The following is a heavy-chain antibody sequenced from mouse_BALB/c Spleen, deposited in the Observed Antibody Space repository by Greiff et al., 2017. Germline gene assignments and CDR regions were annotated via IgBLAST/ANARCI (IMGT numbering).Heavy chain of an antibody. Sequence: EVMLVESGAELVRPGALVKLSCKASGFNIKDYYMHWVKQRPEQGLEWIGWIDPENGNTIYDPKFQGKASITADTSSNTAYLQLSSLTSEDTAVYYCARRDDYAMDYWGQGTSVTVSS. CDR2: IDPENGNT. CDR3: ARRDDYAMDY. CDR1: GFNIKDYY. V-gene: IGHV14-1*02. J-gene: IGHJ4*01. D-gene: IGHD3-3*01.